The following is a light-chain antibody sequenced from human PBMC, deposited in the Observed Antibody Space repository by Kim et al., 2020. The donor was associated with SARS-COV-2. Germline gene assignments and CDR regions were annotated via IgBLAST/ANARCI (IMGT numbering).Light chain of an antibody. V-gene: IGKV1-39*01. CDR2: GAS. Sequence: DIQMTQSPSSLSASVGDRVTITCRSSQSISSYLNWYQQKPGKAPKLLIYGASSLQSGVPSRFSGSGSGTDFTLTISSLQPEDFATYYCQQSYSTRYTFGQGTKLEI. J-gene: IGKJ2*01. CDR3: QQSYSTRYT. CDR1: QSISSY.